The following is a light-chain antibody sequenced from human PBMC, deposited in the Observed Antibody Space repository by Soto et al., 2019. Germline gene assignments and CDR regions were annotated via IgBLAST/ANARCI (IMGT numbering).Light chain of an antibody. V-gene: IGKV1-33*01. J-gene: IGKJ3*01. Sequence: DIQMTQSPSSLSASVGDRVTITCQASQDISNYLNWYQQKPGKAPKLLIYDASNLETGVPSRFSGSGSGTDCPVPICSRQPEDIATYYCQQYDNLPPRGFTFGPGTKVDIK. CDR3: QQYDNLPPRGFT. CDR2: DAS. CDR1: QDISNY.